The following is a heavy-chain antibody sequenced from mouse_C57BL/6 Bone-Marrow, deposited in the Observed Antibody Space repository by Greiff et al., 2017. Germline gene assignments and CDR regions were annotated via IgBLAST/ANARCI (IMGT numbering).Heavy chain of an antibody. CDR2: IHPNSGST. CDR3: ARKGIWYFDV. V-gene: IGHV1-64*01. Sequence: QVQLQQPGAELVKPGASVKLSCKASGYTFTSYWMHWVKQWPGQGLEWIGMIHPNSGSTNYNEKFKSKATLTVDKSSSTAYMQLSILTSEDSAVYYCARKGIWYFDVWGTGTTVTVSS. CDR1: GYTFTSYW. J-gene: IGHJ1*03.